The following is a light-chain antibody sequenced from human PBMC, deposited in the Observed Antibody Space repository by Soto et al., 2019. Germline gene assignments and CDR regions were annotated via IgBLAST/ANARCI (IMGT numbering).Light chain of an antibody. CDR1: QSVSSY. CDR3: QQRSNWLLT. CDR2: DAS. V-gene: IGKV3-11*01. J-gene: IGKJ4*01. Sequence: EIVLTQSPATLSLSPGERATLSCRASQSVSSYLAWYQQTPGQAPRLLIYDASITATGIPARFSGSGSGTDFTLTISSLEPEDFAVYYCQQRSNWLLTFGGGTKVEIK.